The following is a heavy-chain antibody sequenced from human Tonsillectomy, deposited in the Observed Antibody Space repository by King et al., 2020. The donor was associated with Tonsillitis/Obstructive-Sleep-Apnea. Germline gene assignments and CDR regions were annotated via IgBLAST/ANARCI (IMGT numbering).Heavy chain of an antibody. J-gene: IGHJ4*02. Sequence: QLVQSGGGVVQPGGSLRLSCAVSGFTFSNYGMHWVRQAPGKGPEWVAAIWHDGSNIFYVDSVKGRFTISRDNSKNTLYLLMNSLRAEDTAVYYCATEEWKNRNYVGGFDYWGQGILVTVSS. CDR2: IWHDGSNI. CDR1: GFTFSNYG. D-gene: IGHD3-10*02. V-gene: IGHV3-33*01. CDR3: ATEEWKNRNYVGGFDY.